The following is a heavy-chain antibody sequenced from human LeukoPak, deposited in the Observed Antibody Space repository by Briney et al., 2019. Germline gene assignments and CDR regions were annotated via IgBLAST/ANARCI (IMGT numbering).Heavy chain of an antibody. V-gene: IGHV4-39*06. J-gene: IGHJ4*02. D-gene: IGHD5-24*01. CDR3: ARGRGPRWLQFPLPFDY. CDR1: GGSISSSSYY. Sequence: SETLSLTCTVSGGSISSSSYYWGWIRQPPGKGLEWIGSIYYSGSTYYNPSLKSRVTISVDTSKNQFPLKLSSVTAADTAVYYCARGRGPRWLQFPLPFDYWGQGTLVTVSS. CDR2: IYYSGST.